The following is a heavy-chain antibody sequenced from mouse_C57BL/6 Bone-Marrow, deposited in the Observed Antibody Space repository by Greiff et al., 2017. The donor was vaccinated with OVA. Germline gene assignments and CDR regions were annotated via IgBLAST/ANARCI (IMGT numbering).Heavy chain of an antibody. CDR3: ARQGYYGSSPYAMDY. Sequence: DVQLVESGGGLVQPGGSLKLSCAASGFTFSDYYMYWVRQTPEKRLEWVAYISNGGGSTYYPDTVKGRFTISRDNAKNTLYLQMSRLKSEDTAMYYCARQGYYGSSPYAMDYWGQGTSVTVSS. CDR1: GFTFSDYY. J-gene: IGHJ4*01. D-gene: IGHD1-1*01. V-gene: IGHV5-12*01. CDR2: ISNGGGST.